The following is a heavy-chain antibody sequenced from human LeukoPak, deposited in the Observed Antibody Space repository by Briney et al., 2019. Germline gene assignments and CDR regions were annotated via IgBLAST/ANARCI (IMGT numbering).Heavy chain of an antibody. D-gene: IGHD5-18*01. Sequence: GESLKISWKDSGYSFTSYWIGWVRQMPGKGLEWMGIIYPGDSDTRYSPSFQGQVTISADKSISTAYLQWSSLKASDTAMYYCARQDTAREVDAFDIWGQGTMVTVSS. CDR1: GYSFTSYW. V-gene: IGHV5-51*01. J-gene: IGHJ3*02. CDR3: ARQDTAREVDAFDI. CDR2: IYPGDSDT.